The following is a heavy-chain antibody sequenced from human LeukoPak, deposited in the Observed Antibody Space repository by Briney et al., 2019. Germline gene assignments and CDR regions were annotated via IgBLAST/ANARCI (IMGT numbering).Heavy chain of an antibody. Sequence: GESLRLSCAASGFTFSNYGMHWVRQAPGKGLEWVAVTWYDGSNKYYADSVKGRFTSSSDNSKNTLHLQMDSLRADDTAVYYCATGSRRGYGGNSDPGFDYWGQGPLGTVSS. J-gene: IGHJ4*02. CDR1: GFTFSNYG. CDR2: TWYDGSNK. V-gene: IGHV3-33*08. CDR3: ATGSRRGYGGNSDPGFDY. D-gene: IGHD4-23*01.